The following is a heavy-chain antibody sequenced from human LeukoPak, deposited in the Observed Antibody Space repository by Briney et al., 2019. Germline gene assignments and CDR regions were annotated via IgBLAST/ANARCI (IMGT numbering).Heavy chain of an antibody. V-gene: IGHV3-7*05. D-gene: IGHD3-10*01. CDR2: IKQDGSEK. J-gene: IGHJ4*02. Sequence: PGGSLRLSCAASGFTFSNYWMSWVRQAPGKGLEWVANIKQDGSEKYYVDSVKGRFTISRDNAKNSLHLQMNSLRAEDTAVYYCARGMFYYGSGSDTGDYWGQGTLVTVSS. CDR3: ARGMFYYGSGSDTGDY. CDR1: GFTFSNYW.